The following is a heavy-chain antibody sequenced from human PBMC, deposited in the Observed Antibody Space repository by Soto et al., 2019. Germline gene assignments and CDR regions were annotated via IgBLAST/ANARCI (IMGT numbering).Heavy chain of an antibody. Sequence: GGSLRLSCGASGFSFSSYSISWVRQAPGKGLEWVANINHAGSEKYYVGSVKGRFTMYRDNAKNSAYLQMNSLRVDDTAVYYCARELVGTGWYFDLWGRGTLVTVS. CDR3: ARELVGTGWYFDL. CDR2: INHAGSEK. V-gene: IGHV3-7*01. D-gene: IGHD2-21*02. CDR1: GFSFSSYS. J-gene: IGHJ2*01.